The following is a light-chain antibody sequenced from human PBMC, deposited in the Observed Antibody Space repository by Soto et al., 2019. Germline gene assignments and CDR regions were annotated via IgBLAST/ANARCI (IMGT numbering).Light chain of an antibody. V-gene: IGLV1-40*01. J-gene: IGLJ1*01. Sequence: QSVLTQPPSVSGPPGQMVSFSATGSSPKFGARYVVYWYQQLPGTAPKLLVSGVNDRPSGVPDRFSGSTSGTSASLAITGLQAEDEADYYCQSYDSSLSGSVFGTGTKVTVL. CDR1: SPKFGARYV. CDR3: QSYDSSLSGSV. CDR2: GVN.